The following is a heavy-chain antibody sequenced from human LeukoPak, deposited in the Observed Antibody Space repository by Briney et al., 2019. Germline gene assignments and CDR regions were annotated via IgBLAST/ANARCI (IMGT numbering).Heavy chain of an antibody. D-gene: IGHD1/OR15-1a*01. V-gene: IGHV3-30*02. CDR3: AKELREWNKPTYYYYYYMDV. Sequence: GGSLRLSCAASGFTFSSYGMHWVRQAPGKGLEWVAVIWYGGSNKYYADSVKGRFTISRDNSKNTLYLQMNSLRAEDTAVYYCAKELREWNKPTYYYYYYMDVWGKGTTVTVSS. CDR1: GFTFSSYG. J-gene: IGHJ6*03. CDR2: IWYGGSNK.